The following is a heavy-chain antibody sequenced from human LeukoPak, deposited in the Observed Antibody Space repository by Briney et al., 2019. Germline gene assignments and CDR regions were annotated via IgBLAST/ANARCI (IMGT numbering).Heavy chain of an antibody. D-gene: IGHD3-16*01. CDR3: ARSRANYAVNY. CDR1: GGSISSSSDY. J-gene: IGHJ4*02. CDR2: IYYSGST. V-gene: IGHV4-39*07. Sequence: PSETLSLTCTVSGGSISSSSDYWGWLRQPPGKGLEWIGSIYYSGSTYYNPSLKSRVTISVDTSKNQFSLKLSSVTAADTAVYYCARSRANYAVNYWGQGTLVTVSS.